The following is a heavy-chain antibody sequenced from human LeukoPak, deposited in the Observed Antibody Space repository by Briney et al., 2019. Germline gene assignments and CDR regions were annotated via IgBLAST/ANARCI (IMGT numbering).Heavy chain of an antibody. V-gene: IGHV3-23*01. CDR2: ISGSGGSS. D-gene: IGHD3-22*01. CDR3: AKDLRYYYDSSGYYFDY. J-gene: IGHJ4*02. Sequence: GGSLRLSCAASGFTFSSYAMSWVRQAPGKGLEWVSAISGSGGSSYYADSVKGRFTISRDNSKNTLYLQMNSLRAEDTAVYYCAKDLRYYYDSSGYYFDYWGQGTLVTVSS. CDR1: GFTFSSYA.